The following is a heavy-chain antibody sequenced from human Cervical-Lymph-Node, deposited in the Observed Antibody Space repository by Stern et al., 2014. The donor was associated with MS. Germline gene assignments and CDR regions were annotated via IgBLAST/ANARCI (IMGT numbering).Heavy chain of an antibody. Sequence: VQLVESGGGVVQPGRSLRLSCAASGFTFSTYAIHWVRQAPGKGLEWLGVISSVGSNQYYLDSVKGRFTISRDNSKNTLYLQMNSLRSEDTAVYYCAKERGSRGALDYWGQGTLVTVSS. V-gene: IGHV3-30*18. J-gene: IGHJ4*02. D-gene: IGHD3-10*01. CDR1: GFTFSTYA. CDR3: AKERGSRGALDY. CDR2: ISSVGSNQ.